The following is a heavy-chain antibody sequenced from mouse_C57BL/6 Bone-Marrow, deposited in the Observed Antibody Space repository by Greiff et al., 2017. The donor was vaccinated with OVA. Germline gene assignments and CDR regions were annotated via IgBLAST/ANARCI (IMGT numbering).Heavy chain of an antibody. CDR2: IYPRDGST. Sequence: VKLVESGPELVKPGASVKLSCKASGYTFTSYDINWVKQRPGQGLEWIGWIYPRDGSTKYNEKFKGKAALTVDTSSSTAYMELHSLTSEDSAVYFCARGEAGTLDYWGQGTTLTVSS. CDR1: GYTFTSYD. V-gene: IGHV1-85*01. CDR3: ARGEAGTLDY. D-gene: IGHD4-1*01. J-gene: IGHJ2*01.